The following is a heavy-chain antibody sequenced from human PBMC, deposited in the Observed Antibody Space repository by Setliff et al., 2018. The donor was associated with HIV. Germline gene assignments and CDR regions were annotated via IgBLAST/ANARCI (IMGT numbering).Heavy chain of an antibody. V-gene: IGHV1-69*05. CDR2: IIPIFGRA. Sequence: SVKVSCKASGDTFSSYAINWVRQAPGQGLEWTGGIIPIFGRANYAQKFQGRVTITTDESTSTAYMELNSLRSEDTAVYYCARGRAGGGVYNWFDPWGQGTLVTVSS. CDR3: ARGRAGGGVYNWFDP. D-gene: IGHD2-8*02. CDR1: GDTFSSYA. J-gene: IGHJ5*02.